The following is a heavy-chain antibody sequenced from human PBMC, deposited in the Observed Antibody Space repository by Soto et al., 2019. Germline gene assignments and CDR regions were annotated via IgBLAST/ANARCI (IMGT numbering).Heavy chain of an antibody. J-gene: IGHJ4*02. CDR3: ARERITMIRGPLDY. D-gene: IGHD3-10*01. CDR1: GGSITSYY. Sequence: QVQLRESGPGLVKPSETLSLTCTVSGGSITSYYWSWIRQPPGKGLEWIGYFYYSGSTNYNPSLKSRVTRSVDTSKNQFSLKLSSVTAADTAVYYCARERITMIRGPLDYWGQGTLVTVSS. V-gene: IGHV4-59*01. CDR2: FYYSGST.